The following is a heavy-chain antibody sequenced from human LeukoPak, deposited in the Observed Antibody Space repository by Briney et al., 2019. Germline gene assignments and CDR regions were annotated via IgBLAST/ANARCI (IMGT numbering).Heavy chain of an antibody. CDR2: IYPGDSDT. D-gene: IGHD6-13*01. V-gene: IGHV5-51*01. Sequence: RESLQISCKGSGYSFATYWIGWVRPMPGKGLEWMGIIYPGDSDTRYNPSFQGQVTISADKSISTAYLQWSSLKASDTAIYYCARHTSSWSREDFWGQGTLVTVSS. J-gene: IGHJ4*02. CDR1: GYSFATYW. CDR3: ARHTSSWSREDF.